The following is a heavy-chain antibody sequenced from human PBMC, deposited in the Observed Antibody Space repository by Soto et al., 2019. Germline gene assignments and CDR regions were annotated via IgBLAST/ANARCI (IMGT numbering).Heavy chain of an antibody. CDR2: IYYTGST. J-gene: IGHJ4*02. Sequence: SETLSLTCIVSGGSISSYYWSWIRQPPGKGLEWIGYIYYTGSTNYNPSLRSRVTISLDTSKNQFSLKLSSVTAADTAVYYCARDGSGNYFDSWGQGSLVTVS. CDR3: ARDGSGNYFDS. V-gene: IGHV4-59*01. D-gene: IGHD2-15*01. CDR1: GGSISSYY.